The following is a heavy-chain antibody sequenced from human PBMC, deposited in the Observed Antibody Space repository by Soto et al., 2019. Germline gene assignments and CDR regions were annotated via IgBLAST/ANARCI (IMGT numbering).Heavy chain of an antibody. CDR1: GFTFSSYW. J-gene: IGHJ6*02. V-gene: IGHV3-7*05. Sequence: GGSLRLSCAASGFTFSSYWMSWVRQAPGKGLEWVANIKQDGSEKYYVDSVKGRFTISRDNAKNSLYLQMISLRAEDTAVYYCARDDCSSTSCYRGYYYYGMEVWGQGTTVTVSS. CDR3: ARDDCSSTSCYRGYYYYGMEV. CDR2: IKQDGSEK. D-gene: IGHD2-2*01.